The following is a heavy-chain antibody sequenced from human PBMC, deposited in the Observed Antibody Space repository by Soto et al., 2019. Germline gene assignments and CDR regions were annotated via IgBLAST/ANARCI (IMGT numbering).Heavy chain of an antibody. Sequence: GGSLRLSCAASGFTFSSYGMHWVRQAPGKGLEWVAVTWYDGSNKYYADSVKGRFTISRDNSKNTLYLQMNSLRAEDTAVYYCARDVVVRFYYYGMYFWGQGTTVTVSS. V-gene: IGHV3-33*01. CDR3: ARDVVVRFYYYGMYF. D-gene: IGHD2-15*01. J-gene: IGHJ6*02. CDR2: TWYDGSNK. CDR1: GFTFSSYG.